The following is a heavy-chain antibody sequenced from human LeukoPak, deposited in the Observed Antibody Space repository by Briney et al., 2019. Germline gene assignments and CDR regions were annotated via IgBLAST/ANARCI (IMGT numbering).Heavy chain of an antibody. CDR2: IYYSGST. CDR1: GGSISSYY. V-gene: IGHV4-59*01. Sequence: SETLSLTCTVSGGSISSYYWSWIWQPPGKGLEWIGYIYYSGSTNYNPSLKSRVTISVDTSKNQFSLKLSSVTAADTAVYYCARAPDYGDYEVAWFDPWGQGTLVTVSS. CDR3: ARAPDYGDYEVAWFDP. D-gene: IGHD4-17*01. J-gene: IGHJ5*02.